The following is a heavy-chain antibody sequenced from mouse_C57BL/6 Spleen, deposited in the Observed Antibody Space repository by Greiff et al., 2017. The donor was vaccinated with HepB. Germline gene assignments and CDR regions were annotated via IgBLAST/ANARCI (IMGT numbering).Heavy chain of an antibody. CDR2: IDPSDSYT. V-gene: IGHV1-59*01. CDR1: GYTFTSYW. J-gene: IGHJ2*01. CDR3: ARGQLRLPFDY. Sequence: QVQLQQSGAELVRPGTSVKLSCKASGYTFTSYWMHWVKQRPGQGLEWIGVIDPSDSYTNYNQKFKGKATLTVDTSSSTAYMQLSSLTSEDSAVYYCARGQLRLPFDYWGQGTTLTVSS. D-gene: IGHD3-2*02.